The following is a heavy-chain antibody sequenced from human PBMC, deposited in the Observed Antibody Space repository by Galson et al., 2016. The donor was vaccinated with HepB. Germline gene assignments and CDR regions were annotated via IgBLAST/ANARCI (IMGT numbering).Heavy chain of an antibody. CDR1: GFPFSSYG. J-gene: IGHJ3*02. CDR3: ARVRRSGSYGDDFHI. CDR2: VWYDGSRK. D-gene: IGHD1-26*01. Sequence: SLRLSCAASGFPFSSYGIHWVRQAPGKGLEWVAVVWYDGSRKYYVDSVRGRFTISRDNFKNMVYLQMNSLRAEDTAVYYCARVRRSGSYGDDFHIWGQGKMVTVSS. V-gene: IGHV3-33*01.